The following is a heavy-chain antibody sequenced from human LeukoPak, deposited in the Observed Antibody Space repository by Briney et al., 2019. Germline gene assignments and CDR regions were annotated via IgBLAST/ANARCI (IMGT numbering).Heavy chain of an antibody. CDR1: GGSISSSSYY. CDR3: ARKQHNPYGMDV. D-gene: IGHD6-13*01. V-gene: IGHV4-39*07. CDR2: IYYSGST. Sequence: PSETLSLTCTVSGGSISSSSYYWGWIRQPPGKGLEWIGSIYYSGSTYYNPSLKSRVTISVDTSKNQFSLKLSSVTAADTAVYYCARKQHNPYGMDVWGQGTTVTVSS. J-gene: IGHJ6*02.